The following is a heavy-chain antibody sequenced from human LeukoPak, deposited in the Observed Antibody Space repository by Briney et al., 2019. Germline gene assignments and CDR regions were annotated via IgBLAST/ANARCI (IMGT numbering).Heavy chain of an antibody. CDR3: AKDNLLTFGGVIVTDY. D-gene: IGHD3-16*02. CDR1: GVTFSSYA. V-gene: IGHV3-23*01. Sequence: PGGSLRLSCAASGVTFSSYAMSWVRHAPGKGLEWGSAISGSGGSTYYSDPVKGRFTISRDNSKNTLYLQMNSLRAEDTAVYYCAKDNLLTFGGVIVTDYWGQGTLVTVSS. CDR2: ISGSGGST. J-gene: IGHJ4*02.